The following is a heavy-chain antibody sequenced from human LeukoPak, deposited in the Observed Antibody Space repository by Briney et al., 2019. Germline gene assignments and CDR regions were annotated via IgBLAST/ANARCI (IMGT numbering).Heavy chain of an antibody. CDR2: ISYDGSNK. J-gene: IGHJ6*02. CDR1: GFTFSSYA. CDR3: AREVGSITMIVVVITGPYGMDV. V-gene: IGHV3-30-3*01. D-gene: IGHD3-22*01. Sequence: GGSLRLSCAASGFTFSSYAMHWVRQAPGKGLEWVAVISYDGSNKYYADSVKGRFTISRDNSKNTLYLQMNSLRAEDTAVYYCAREVGSITMIVVVITGPYGMDVWGRGTTVTVSS.